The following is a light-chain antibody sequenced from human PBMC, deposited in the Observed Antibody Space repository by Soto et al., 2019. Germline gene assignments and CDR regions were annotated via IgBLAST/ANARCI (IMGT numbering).Light chain of an antibody. CDR1: QSVSTS. J-gene: IGKJ1*01. CDR2: DAS. CDR3: QVSDVWPT. Sequence: IVLTQSPVTLALSPGERAVLSCRASQSVSTSLAWYQHKPGQAPRLFIYDASKRAPGIPARFSGSGSGTDFTLTISSLEPEDITVYSCQVSDVWPTSGQGTKVNIK. V-gene: IGKV3-11*01.